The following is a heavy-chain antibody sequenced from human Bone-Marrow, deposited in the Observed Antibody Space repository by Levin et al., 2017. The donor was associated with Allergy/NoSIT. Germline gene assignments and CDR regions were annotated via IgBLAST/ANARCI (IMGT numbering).Heavy chain of an antibody. CDR3: ARDGITTDGYNAFFLASGV. D-gene: IGHD5-24*01. J-gene: IGHJ4*02. CDR1: GYTFSNYG. V-gene: IGHV1-18*01. CDR2: ISGYNANT. Sequence: ASVKVSCKTFGYTFSNYGISWVRQAPGQGLEWMGWISGYNANTDYAQKFQDRVTMTTDTSTKTVYMELRSLRSNDTAVYYCARDGITTDGYNAFFLASGVWGQRTLVTVSS.